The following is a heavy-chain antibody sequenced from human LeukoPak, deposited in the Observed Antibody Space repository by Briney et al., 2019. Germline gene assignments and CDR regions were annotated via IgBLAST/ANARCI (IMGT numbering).Heavy chain of an antibody. CDR3: AKDRWQLSPDYYYYMDV. V-gene: IGHV3-23*01. D-gene: IGHD2-15*01. Sequence: GGSLRLSCAASGFTFSSYAMNWVRQAPGKGLEWVSAISGSGGGTYYADSVKGRFTISRDNSKNTMYLQMNSLRAEDTALYYCAKDRWQLSPDYYYYMDVWGNGTTVTVSS. CDR2: ISGSGGGT. CDR1: GFTFSSYA. J-gene: IGHJ6*03.